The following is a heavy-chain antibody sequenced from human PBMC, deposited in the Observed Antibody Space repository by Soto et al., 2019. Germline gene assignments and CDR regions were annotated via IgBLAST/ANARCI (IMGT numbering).Heavy chain of an antibody. CDR1: GVSITSYF. CDR2: ISFSGAT. J-gene: IGHJ4*02. CDR3: ARDRRDGYQRYFEF. V-gene: IGHV4-59*01. D-gene: IGHD2-2*01. Sequence: SETLSLTCTVSGVSITSYFWSWIRQTPGKGLDWIGSISFSGATYSNPSLKGRAALSVDTSENHLSLTLNSVTSADTAVYFCARDRRDGYQRYFEFWGQGNQGTVSS.